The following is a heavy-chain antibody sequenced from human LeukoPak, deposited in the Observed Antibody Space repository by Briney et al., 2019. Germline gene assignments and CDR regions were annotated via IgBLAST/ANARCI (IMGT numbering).Heavy chain of an antibody. CDR1: GFTFSSYW. CDR3: ARATKVPAAKVGYWFDP. CDR2: IYYSGST. V-gene: IGHV4-59*12. J-gene: IGHJ5*02. Sequence: GSLRLSCAASGFTFSSYWMSWVRHAPGKGLEWIGYIYYSGSTNYNPSLKSRVTISVDTSKNQFSLKLSSVTAADTAVYYCARATKVPAAKVGYWFDPWGQGTLVTVSS. D-gene: IGHD2-2*01.